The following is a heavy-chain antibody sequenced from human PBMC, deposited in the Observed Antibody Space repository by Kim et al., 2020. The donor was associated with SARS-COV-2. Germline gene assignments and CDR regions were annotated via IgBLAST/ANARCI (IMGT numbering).Heavy chain of an antibody. J-gene: IGHJ4*02. CDR2: IYYSGST. V-gene: IGHV4-59*01. CDR3: ARGGPEDSSSFDY. Sequence: SETLSLTCTVSGGSISSYYWSWIRQPPGKGLEWIGYIYYSGSTNYNPPLKSRVTISVDTSKNQFSLKLSSVTAADTAVYYCARGGPEDSSSFDYWGQGTLVTVSS. D-gene: IGHD6-13*01. CDR1: GGSISSYY.